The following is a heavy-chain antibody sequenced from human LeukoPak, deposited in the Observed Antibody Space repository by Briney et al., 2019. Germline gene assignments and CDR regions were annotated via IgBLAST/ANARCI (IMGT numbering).Heavy chain of an antibody. Sequence: PGGSLRLSCAASGFTFNNYAMSWVRQAPGKGLEWVAVAYGDGSSQYYADSVKGRFSISKDISKNTLSLQMNSLRAEDTAVYSCATGGNFYYSHWGQGTLVTVSS. J-gene: IGHJ1*01. CDR2: AYGDGSSQ. D-gene: IGHD4-11*01. CDR3: ATGGNFYYSH. V-gene: IGHV3-33*08. CDR1: GFTFNNYA.